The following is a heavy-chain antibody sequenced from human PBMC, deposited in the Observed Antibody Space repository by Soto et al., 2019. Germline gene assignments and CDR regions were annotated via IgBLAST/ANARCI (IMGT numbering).Heavy chain of an antibody. CDR1: GFTFSSYW. D-gene: IGHD2-15*01. V-gene: IGHV3-7*01. J-gene: IGHJ6*03. CDR3: ARGCSGGSCYLYYYYMDV. CDR2: IKQDGSEK. Sequence: PGGSLRLSCAASGFTFSSYWMSWVRQAPGKGLEWVANIKQDGSEKYYVDSVKGRFTISRDNAKNSLYLQMNSLRAEDTAVYYCARGCSGGSCYLYYYYMDVWGKGTTVTVSS.